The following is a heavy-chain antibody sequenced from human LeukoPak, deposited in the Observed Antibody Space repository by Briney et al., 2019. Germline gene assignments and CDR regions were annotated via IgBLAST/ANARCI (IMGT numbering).Heavy chain of an antibody. CDR1: GGSFSGYY. V-gene: IGHV4-34*01. Sequence: KPSETLSLTCAVYGGSFSGYYWSWIRQPPGKGLEWIGEINHSGSTNYNPSLKSRVTISVDTSKNQFSLKLSSVTAADTAVYYCARDRTYSYGYDYWGQGTLVTVSS. CDR3: ARDRTYSYGYDY. CDR2: INHSGST. D-gene: IGHD5-18*01. J-gene: IGHJ4*02.